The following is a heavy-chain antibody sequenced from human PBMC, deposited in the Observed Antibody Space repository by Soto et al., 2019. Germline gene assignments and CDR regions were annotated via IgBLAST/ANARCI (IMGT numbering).Heavy chain of an antibody. CDR3: ARDLRGFWSGYYYRYYYGMDV. CDR1: GVTFSSYG. CDR2: IWYDGSNK. D-gene: IGHD3-3*01. V-gene: IGHV3-33*01. J-gene: IGHJ6*02. Sequence: GVSLRLSWAASGVTFSSYGRHRIRQAPGKGLEWLAVIWYDGSNKYYADSVKGRFTISRDNSKNTLYLQMNSLRAEDTAVYYCARDLRGFWSGYYYRYYYGMDVWGQGTTVTVS.